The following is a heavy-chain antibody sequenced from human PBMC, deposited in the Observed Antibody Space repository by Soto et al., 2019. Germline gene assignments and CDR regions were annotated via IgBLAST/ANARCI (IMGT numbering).Heavy chain of an antibody. J-gene: IGHJ6*02. CDR3: ARDPSIVVVTAIGMDV. D-gene: IGHD2-21*02. V-gene: IGHV3-33*01. Sequence: PGGSLRLSCAASVFTFSSYGMHWVRQAPVKGLEWVAVVWYDGRNKYYADSVKGRFTIARDNFKNTLYLQMNSLRAEDTAVYYCARDPSIVVVTAIGMDVWGQATTVTVS. CDR2: VWYDGRNK. CDR1: VFTFSSYG.